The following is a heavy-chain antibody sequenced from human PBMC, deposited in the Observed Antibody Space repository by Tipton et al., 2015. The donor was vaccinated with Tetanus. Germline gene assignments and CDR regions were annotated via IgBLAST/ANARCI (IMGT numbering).Heavy chain of an antibody. CDR2: IYYSGST. J-gene: IGHJ4*02. V-gene: IGHV4-59*12. CDR3: ARGSRFWFDY. CDR1: GGSISSYY. Sequence: TLSLTCTVSGGSISSYYWSWIRQPPGKGLEWIGYIYYSGSTNYNPSLKSRLTISVDTSKNQFSLNLSSVTAADTAVYFCARGSRFWFDYWGQGTLVTVSS.